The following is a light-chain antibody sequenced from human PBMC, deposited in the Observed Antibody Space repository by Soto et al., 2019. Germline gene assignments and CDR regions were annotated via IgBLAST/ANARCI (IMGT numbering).Light chain of an antibody. CDR1: QSITSE. V-gene: IGKV3-15*01. CDR3: QQCHNWPLT. J-gene: IGKJ2*01. CDR2: GAS. Sequence: EIVMTQSPATLSVSPGERATLSCRASQSITSELAWYQQKPGQTPRLLIYGASTRATGVPARFSGSGSGSEFTLTISGLQSEDFAVYYCQQCHNWPLTFGQGTRVEI.